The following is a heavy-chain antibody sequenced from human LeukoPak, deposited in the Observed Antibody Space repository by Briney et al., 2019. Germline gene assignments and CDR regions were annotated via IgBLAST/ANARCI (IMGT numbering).Heavy chain of an antibody. J-gene: IGHJ4*02. CDR3: AREFSGTSIAARVFDS. CDR1: GGSITSYY. CDR2: IHTSGST. Sequence: KTSETLSLTCTVSGGSITSYYWTYVRQPAGKGLEWIGRIHTSGSTNYNPSLKSRVTMSVDTPKNQFSLNLSSVTAADTAMYYCAREFSGTSIAARVFDSWGQGTLVTVSS. V-gene: IGHV4-4*07. D-gene: IGHD6-6*01.